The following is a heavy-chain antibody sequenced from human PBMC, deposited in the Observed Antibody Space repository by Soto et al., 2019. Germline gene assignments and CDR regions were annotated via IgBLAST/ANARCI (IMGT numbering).Heavy chain of an antibody. CDR1: DGSISSSKYF. D-gene: IGHD2-15*01. CDR2: IYYSGTT. V-gene: IGHV4-39*01. Sequence: SKTLSLTCTVSDGSISSSKYFWGWFRQPPGKGLEWIANIYYSGTTFYNPSLKSRITISVDTSKNQFSLTLTSVTAADTAIYYCARHAGGGRFYYGMDVWGQGTTVTVS. J-gene: IGHJ6*02. CDR3: ARHAGGGRFYYGMDV.